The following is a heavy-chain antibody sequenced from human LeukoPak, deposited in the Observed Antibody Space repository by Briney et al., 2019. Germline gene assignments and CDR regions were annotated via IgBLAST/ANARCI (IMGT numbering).Heavy chain of an antibody. CDR2: ISRGGGST. CDR1: GFTFDDYT. J-gene: IGHJ4*02. D-gene: IGHD2/OR15-2a*01. CDR3: AKGPLLWD. V-gene: IGHV3-43*01. Sequence: PGGSLRLSCAASGFTFDDYTMHWVRQAPGRGLEWVSLISRGGGSTYYADSVKGRFTISRDNSKNTLYLRMNSLRAEDTAVYYCAKGPLLWDWGQGTLVTVSS.